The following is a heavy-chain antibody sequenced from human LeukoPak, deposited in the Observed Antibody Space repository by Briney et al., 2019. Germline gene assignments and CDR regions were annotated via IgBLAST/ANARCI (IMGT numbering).Heavy chain of an antibody. Sequence: GGSLRLSCAASGFTLSNYGMNWVRQAPGKGLEWVSSLGRSGTTYYADSVEGRFTVSRDNSRNTLYLQMNNLRAEDTALYYCAKRGTDGYNHDAFDIWGQGTMVTVSS. CDR3: AKRGTDGYNHDAFDI. CDR1: GFTLSNYG. D-gene: IGHD5-24*01. J-gene: IGHJ3*02. CDR2: LGRSGTT. V-gene: IGHV3-23*01.